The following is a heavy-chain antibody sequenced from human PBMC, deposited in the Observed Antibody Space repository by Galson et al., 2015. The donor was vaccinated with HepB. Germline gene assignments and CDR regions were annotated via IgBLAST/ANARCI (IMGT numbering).Heavy chain of an antibody. CDR2: INPDGSEK. J-gene: IGHJ6*02. Sequence: SLRLSCAASEFTFSSYWMNWVRQAPGKGLEWVANINPDGSEKYYVASLKGRFTISRDNAKNSLYLQMDSLRAEDTAVYYCARRISVVRGIITKPDYYYGMDVWGQGTTVTVAS. V-gene: IGHV3-7*03. CDR3: ARRISVVRGIITKPDYYYGMDV. CDR1: EFTFSSYW. D-gene: IGHD3-10*01.